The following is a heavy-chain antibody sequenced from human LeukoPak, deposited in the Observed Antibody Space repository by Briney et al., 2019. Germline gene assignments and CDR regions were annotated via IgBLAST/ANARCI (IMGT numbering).Heavy chain of an antibody. V-gene: IGHV1-18*01. J-gene: IGHJ4*02. CDR2: ISAYNGNT. Sequence: ASVKVSCKASGYTFTSYGISWVRQAPGQGLERMGWISAYNGNTNYAQKLQGRVTMTTDASTSTAYMELRSLRSDDTAVYYCARDNRQLVSPIWDYWGQGTLVTVSS. CDR3: ARDNRQLVSPIWDY. D-gene: IGHD6-6*01. CDR1: GYTFTSYG.